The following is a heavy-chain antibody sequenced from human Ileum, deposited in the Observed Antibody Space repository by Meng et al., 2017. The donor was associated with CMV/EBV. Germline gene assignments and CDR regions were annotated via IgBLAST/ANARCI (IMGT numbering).Heavy chain of an antibody. CDR1: GFTFGDYA. CDR2: ISWNGGRI. J-gene: IGHJ4*02. D-gene: IGHD6-13*01. Sequence: SLKISCTASGFTFGDYAMHWVRQVPGKGLEWVAIISWNGGRIGYADSVKGRFTISRDNAKNSLYLQMNSLAAEDTALYYCARLRLDKNAAASVKDYFEYWGQGTLVTVSS. V-gene: IGHV3-9*01. CDR3: ARLRLDKNAAASVKDYFEY.